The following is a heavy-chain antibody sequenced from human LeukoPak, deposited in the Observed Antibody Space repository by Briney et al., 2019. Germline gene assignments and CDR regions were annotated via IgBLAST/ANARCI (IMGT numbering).Heavy chain of an antibody. J-gene: IGHJ6*02. V-gene: IGHV3-23*01. D-gene: IGHD6-13*01. CDR1: GFICSSYS. Sequence: GGSLRLSCAASGFICSSYSRSWVRQAPGKGLEWVSVITGSCGNTYYADSVKGRFTISKDNSKNTVYLQMSSLRVDDTAVYYCAKAASSSWPSYYYGMDVWGQGTTVTVSS. CDR2: ITGSCGNT. CDR3: AKAASSSWPSYYYGMDV.